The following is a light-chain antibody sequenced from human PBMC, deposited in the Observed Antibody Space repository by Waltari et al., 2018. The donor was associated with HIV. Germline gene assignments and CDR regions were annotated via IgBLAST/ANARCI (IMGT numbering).Light chain of an antibody. CDR3: SSTADWESVTVGGGTDAVI. Sequence: SALTQPASVSGSLGPSVTISCTGATRDIGDFLSWYQQLPGRAPQLLFSGFIRRASCISHPFLAAKSGATASLTISRLQANEEGCYYCSSTADWESVTVGGGTDAVIFG. J-gene: IGLJ1*01. CDR2: GFI. V-gene: IGLV2-14*03. CDR1: TRDIGDF.